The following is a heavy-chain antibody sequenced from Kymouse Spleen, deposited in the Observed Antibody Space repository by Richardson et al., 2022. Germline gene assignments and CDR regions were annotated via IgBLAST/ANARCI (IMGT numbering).Heavy chain of an antibody. CDR3: ARGGYNWNYFDY. CDR1: GGSFSGYY. V-gene: IGHV4-34*01. J-gene: IGHJ4*02. D-gene: IGHD1-20*01,IGHD1-7*01. Sequence: QVQLQQWGAGLLKPSETLSLTCAVYGGSFSGYYWSWIRQPPGKGLEWIGEINHSGSTNYNPSLKSRVTISVDTSKNQFSLKLSSVTAADTAVYYCARGGYNWNYFDYWGQGTLVTVSS. CDR2: INHSGST.